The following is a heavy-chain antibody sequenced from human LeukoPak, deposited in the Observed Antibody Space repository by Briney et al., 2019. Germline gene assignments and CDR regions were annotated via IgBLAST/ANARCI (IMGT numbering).Heavy chain of an antibody. CDR1: GGSISSGGYY. CDR2: SYYSGST. J-gene: IGHJ6*04. V-gene: IGHV4-31*03. Sequence: SETLSLTCTVSGGSISSGGYYCSWIRQHPGKGLEWIGYSYYSGSTYYNPSLKSRVTISVDTSKNQFSLKLRSVPAADPAVYYCPRDAGVVRGVIGYYYYGMDVWGKGTTVTDSS. CDR3: PRDAGVVRGVIGYYYYGMDV. D-gene: IGHD3-10*01.